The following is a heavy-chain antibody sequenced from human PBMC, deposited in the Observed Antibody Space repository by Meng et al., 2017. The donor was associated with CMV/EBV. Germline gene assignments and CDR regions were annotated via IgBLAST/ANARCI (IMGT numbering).Heavy chain of an antibody. CDR1: GYSFTSYY. CDR3: ALAEYSSSLFDY. CDR2: INPSGGST. V-gene: IGHV1-46*01. Sequence: QVQVVQAGAEVKKPGASVTVSGKASGYSFTSYYRHWVRQAPGQGLERMGIINPSGGSTSYAQKFQGRVTMTRDTSTSTVYMELSSLRSEDTAVYYCALAEYSSSLFDYWGQGTLVTVSS. J-gene: IGHJ4*02. D-gene: IGHD6-13*01.